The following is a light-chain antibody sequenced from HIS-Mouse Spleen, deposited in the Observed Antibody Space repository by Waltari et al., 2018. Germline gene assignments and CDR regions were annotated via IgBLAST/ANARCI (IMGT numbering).Light chain of an antibody. CDR2: DDS. J-gene: IGLJ2*01. V-gene: IGLV3-21*02. Sequence: SYVLTQPPSVSVAPGQTARITCGGNNIGSKSVHWYQKKPGQAPVLVVYDDSDRPSGMAERFSGSNAGNTATLTISRVEVGDEADYYCQVWDSSSDHVVCGGGTKLTVL. CDR3: QVWDSSSDHVV. CDR1: NIGSKS.